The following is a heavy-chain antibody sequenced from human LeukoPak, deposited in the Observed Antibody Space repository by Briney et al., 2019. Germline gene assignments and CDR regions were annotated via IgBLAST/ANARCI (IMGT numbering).Heavy chain of an antibody. CDR3: AKHYGSSSWYLYFDY. Sequence: GGSLRLSCAASGFTFSSHAMHWVRQAPGKGLEWVAVTSYDGSNKDYADSVKGRFTISRDNSKNTLYLQMNSLRAEDTAVYYCAKHYGSSSWYLYFDYWGQGTLVTVSS. CDR1: GFTFSSHA. V-gene: IGHV3-30-3*02. CDR2: TSYDGSNK. D-gene: IGHD6-13*01. J-gene: IGHJ4*02.